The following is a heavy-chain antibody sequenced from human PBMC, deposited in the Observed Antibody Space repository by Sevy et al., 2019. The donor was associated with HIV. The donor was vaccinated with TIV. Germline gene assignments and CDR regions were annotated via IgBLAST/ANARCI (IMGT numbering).Heavy chain of an antibody. CDR3: AKDGHDYGDFYFNY. Sequence: GGSLRLSCAASGFTFSSYAMSWVRQSPGKGLEWVSSIIGSGGRTYYAESVKDRFTISRDNAKNTLYLQMNNLRAEDTAVYYCAKDGHDYGDFYFNYWGQGTLVTVSS. J-gene: IGHJ4*02. CDR1: GFTFSSYA. D-gene: IGHD4-17*01. V-gene: IGHV3-23*01. CDR2: IIGSGGRT.